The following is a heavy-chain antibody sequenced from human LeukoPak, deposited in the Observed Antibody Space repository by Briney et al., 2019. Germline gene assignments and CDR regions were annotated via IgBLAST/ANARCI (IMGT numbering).Heavy chain of an antibody. J-gene: IGHJ4*02. D-gene: IGHD3-10*01. CDR3: ASAGPGSYSPV. CDR2: IWYDGSNK. CDR1: GFTFSSYG. V-gene: IGHV3-33*01. Sequence: GGPLRLSCAASGFTFSSYGMHWVRQAPGKGLEWVAVIWYDGSNKYYADSVKGRFTISRDNSKNTLYLEMNSLRAEDTAVYYCASAGPGSYSPVWGQGTLVTVSS.